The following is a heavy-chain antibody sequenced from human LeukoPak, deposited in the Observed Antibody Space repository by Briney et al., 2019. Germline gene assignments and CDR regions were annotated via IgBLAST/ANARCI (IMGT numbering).Heavy chain of an antibody. CDR1: GFTFSSYS. D-gene: IGHD5-18*01. J-gene: IGHJ3*02. CDR2: ISSSSSYI. Sequence: PGGSLRLSCAASGFTFSSYSMNWVRQAPGKGLGWVSSISSSSSYIYYADSVKGRFTISRDNAKNSLYLQMNSLRAEDTAVYYCAREDPALAPAFDIWGQGTMVTVSS. V-gene: IGHV3-21*01. CDR3: AREDPALAPAFDI.